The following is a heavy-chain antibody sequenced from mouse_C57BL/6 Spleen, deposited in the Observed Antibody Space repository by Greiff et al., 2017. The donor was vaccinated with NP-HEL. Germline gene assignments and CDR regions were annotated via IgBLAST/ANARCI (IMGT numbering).Heavy chain of an antibody. CDR3: ARKVLGGFDY. J-gene: IGHJ2*01. D-gene: IGHD2-14*01. V-gene: IGHV1-63*01. Sequence: QVHVKQSGAELVRPGTSVKMSCKASGYTFTNYWIGWAKQRPGHGLEWIGDIYPGGGYTNYNEKFKGKATLTADKSSSTAYMQFSSLTSEDSAIYYCARKVLGGFDYWGQGTTLTVSS. CDR2: IYPGGGYT. CDR1: GYTFTNYW.